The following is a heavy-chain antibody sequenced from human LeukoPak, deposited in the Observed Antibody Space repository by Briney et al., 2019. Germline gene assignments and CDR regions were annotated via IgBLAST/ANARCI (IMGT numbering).Heavy chain of an antibody. CDR3: ASLEDFWSGYPAHYFDY. D-gene: IGHD3-3*01. Sequence: SETLSLTCTVSGGSISSSSYYWGWIRQPPGKGLEWIGSIYYSGSTYYNPSLKSRVTISVDTSKNQFSLKLSSVTAADTAVYYCASLEDFWSGYPAHYFDYWGQGTLVTVSS. V-gene: IGHV4-39*01. CDR2: IYYSGST. J-gene: IGHJ4*02. CDR1: GGSISSSSYY.